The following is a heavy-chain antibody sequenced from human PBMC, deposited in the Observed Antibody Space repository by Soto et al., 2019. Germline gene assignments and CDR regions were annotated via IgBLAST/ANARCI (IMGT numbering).Heavy chain of an antibody. J-gene: IGHJ1*01. CDR1: GYFFTGYH. V-gene: IGHV1-2*02. D-gene: IGHD1-26*01. CDR2: INPNSGDT. Sequence: SVKVSCKASGYFFTGYHLHWVRQAPGQGLEWMGWINPNSGDTNYAQKFQGRVTMTRDTSITTAYMEVSRLTSDDTAVYYCARSIIVGATTANRNWGQGTLVTVSS. CDR3: ARSIIVGATTANRN.